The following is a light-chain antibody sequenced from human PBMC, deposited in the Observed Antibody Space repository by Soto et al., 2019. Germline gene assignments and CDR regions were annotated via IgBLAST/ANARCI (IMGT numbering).Light chain of an antibody. CDR1: QSVASR. CDR3: QQYIDWPRT. V-gene: IGKV3-15*01. CDR2: GAT. J-gene: IGKJ1*01. Sequence: EIVMTQSPATLSVSPGERATLSCRASQSVASRLAWYQHTPGQAPRLLIYGATYRATGVPAKFSGSGSGTEFTLTITSLQSEDFALYYCQQYIDWPRTFGQGTKVDIK.